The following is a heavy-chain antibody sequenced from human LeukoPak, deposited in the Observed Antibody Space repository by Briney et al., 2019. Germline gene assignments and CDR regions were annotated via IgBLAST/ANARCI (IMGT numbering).Heavy chain of an antibody. J-gene: IGHJ4*02. Sequence: ASVKVSCKASGYTFTSYDINWVRQATGQGLEWMGWMNPNSGNTGYAQKFQGRVTMTRNTSISTAYMELSSLRSEDTAVYYCARGSNRYYGSGSYYKYWGQGTLATVSS. D-gene: IGHD3-10*01. CDR1: GYTFTSYD. CDR3: ARGSNRYYGSGSYYKY. V-gene: IGHV1-8*01. CDR2: MNPNSGNT.